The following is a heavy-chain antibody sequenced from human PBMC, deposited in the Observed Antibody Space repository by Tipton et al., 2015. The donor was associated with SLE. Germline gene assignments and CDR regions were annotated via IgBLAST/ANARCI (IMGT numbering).Heavy chain of an antibody. J-gene: IGHJ4*02. CDR3: AKGGRGTSTGQRFFDN. CDR2: ISGGGST. D-gene: IGHD3-3*02. V-gene: IGHV3-23*01. Sequence: SLRLSCAASGFTFSSYAMSWVRQAPGKGLEWVSSISGGGSTYYADSVKGRFTISRDNSKSTVFLQMNSLRAEDTALYYCAKGGRGTSTGQRFFDNWGQGTLVTVSS. CDR1: GFTFSSYA.